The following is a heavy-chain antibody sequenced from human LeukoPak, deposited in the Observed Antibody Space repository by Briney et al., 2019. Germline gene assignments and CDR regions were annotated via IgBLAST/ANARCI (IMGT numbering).Heavy chain of an antibody. CDR2: IYHSGST. V-gene: IGHV4-30-2*01. Sequence: SQTLSLTCAVSGGSISSGGYSWSWIRQPPGKGLEWIGYIYHSGSTYYNPSLKSRVTISVDTSKNQFSLRLSSVTAADTAVYYCARVPNTSGYFLAYFDYWGQGILVTVSS. CDR3: ARVPNTSGYFLAYFDY. D-gene: IGHD3-22*01. J-gene: IGHJ4*02. CDR1: GGSISSGGYS.